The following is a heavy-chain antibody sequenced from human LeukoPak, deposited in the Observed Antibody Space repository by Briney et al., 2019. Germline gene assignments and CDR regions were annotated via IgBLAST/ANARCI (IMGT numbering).Heavy chain of an antibody. CDR3: AREHCSSTSCVFDY. CDR1: GFTFSSYA. J-gene: IGHJ4*02. V-gene: IGHV3-66*03. CDR2: IYSSGDT. D-gene: IGHD2-2*01. Sequence: GGSLRLSCAASGFTFSSYAMSWVRQAPGKGLDWVSVIYSSGDTYYADSVKGRFTISRDNSKNTLYLQMNSLRAEDTAVYYCAREHCSSTSCVFDYWGQGTLVTVSS.